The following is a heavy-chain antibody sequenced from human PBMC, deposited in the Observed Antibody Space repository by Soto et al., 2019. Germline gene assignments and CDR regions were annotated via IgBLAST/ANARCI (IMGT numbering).Heavy chain of an antibody. D-gene: IGHD2-15*01. CDR2: ISYDGSDR. V-gene: IGHV3-30*03. Sequence: AGGSLRLSCEGPGFTFSDYGFHWVRQAPGKGLEWVAMISYDGSDRYYRDSVQGRFTISRDDSKNTVFLQMNSLRTEDTAMYYCARSTYCNGGSCYPQYWGPGTLVTVSS. J-gene: IGHJ4*02. CDR1: GFTFSDYG. CDR3: ARSTYCNGGSCYPQY.